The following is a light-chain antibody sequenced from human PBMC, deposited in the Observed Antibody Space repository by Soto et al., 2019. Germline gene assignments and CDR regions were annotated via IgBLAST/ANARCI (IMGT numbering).Light chain of an antibody. CDR1: QSVSSK. CDR3: QQYNNWPPRT. V-gene: IGKV3-15*01. Sequence: EIVMTQSPATLSASPGERATLSCRASQSVSSKLAWYQQKPGQAPRLLIYGASTRATGIPARFSGSGSGTEFTLTISSLQSEDFAVYYCQQYNNWPPRTFGQGTKVEIK. CDR2: GAS. J-gene: IGKJ1*01.